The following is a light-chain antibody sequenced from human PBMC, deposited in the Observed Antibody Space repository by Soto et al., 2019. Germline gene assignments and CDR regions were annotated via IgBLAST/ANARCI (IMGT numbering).Light chain of an antibody. CDR3: QQYYSYSPWT. CDR1: QSVSSN. J-gene: IGKJ1*01. V-gene: IGKV3-15*01. Sequence: EIVMTQSPATLSVSPGERATLSCRASQSVSSNLAWYQQKPGQAPRLLIYGASTRATDIPARFSGSGSGTEFTLTISSLQPDDFATYYCQQYYSYSPWTFGQGTKVDIK. CDR2: GAS.